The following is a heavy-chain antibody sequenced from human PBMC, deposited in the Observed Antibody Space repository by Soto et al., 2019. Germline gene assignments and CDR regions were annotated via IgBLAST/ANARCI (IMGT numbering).Heavy chain of an antibody. D-gene: IGHD3-3*02. J-gene: IGHJ4*02. V-gene: IGHV4-38-2*01. CDR1: GYSITNGYY. CDR3: ARVKLAGRGSFHD. CDR2: IYHRGNT. Sequence: SETLSLTCAVSGYSITNGYYWGWIRQPPGKGLEWIGSIYHRGNTYYNPSLKSRVTLSIDTSKNQSSLKLRSVTAADTAMYYCARVKLAGRGSFHDWGQGTLVTVSS.